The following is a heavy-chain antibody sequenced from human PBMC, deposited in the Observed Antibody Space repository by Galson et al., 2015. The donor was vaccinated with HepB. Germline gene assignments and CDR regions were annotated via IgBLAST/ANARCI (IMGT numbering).Heavy chain of an antibody. CDR3: VRGDEAAAMDV. CDR1: GGPISSGAYY. J-gene: IGHJ6*03. D-gene: IGHD6-13*01. CDR2: IHYSGRT. Sequence: TLSLTCTVSGGPISSGAYYWSWIRQHAGKGLEWIGYIHYSGRTYHSPSLKSRVTMSVDTSKSQFALKLNSVTAADTAVYYCVRGDEAAAMDVWGKGTTVTVSS. V-gene: IGHV4-31*03.